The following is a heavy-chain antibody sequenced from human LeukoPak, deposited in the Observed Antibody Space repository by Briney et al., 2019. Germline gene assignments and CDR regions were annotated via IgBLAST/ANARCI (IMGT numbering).Heavy chain of an antibody. CDR2: IKQDGSEK. CDR3: AREGSQSASGTYPGND. CDR1: GFMLSSYW. J-gene: IGHJ4*02. V-gene: IGHV3-7*01. D-gene: IGHD1-26*01. Sequence: GGSLTLSCAASGFMLSSYWMSWVRQAPGKGLEWVANIKQDGSEKYYVDSVKGRFTISRDNAKNSLFLQMNRLRAEDTAAYFCAREGSQSASGTYPGNDWGQGTLVTVSS.